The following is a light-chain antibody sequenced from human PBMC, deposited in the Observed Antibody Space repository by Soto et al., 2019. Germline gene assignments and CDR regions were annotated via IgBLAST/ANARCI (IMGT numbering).Light chain of an antibody. CDR3: QQYNTDQWT. V-gene: IGKV1-5*03. CDR2: KAS. Sequence: DIQMTQSPSTLSASVGDRVTITCRASQSISNWLAWYQQKPGKAPKLLIYKASSLEGGVPSRFSGSGSGTEFTLTISSLQPDDFATYYCQQYNTDQWTFGPGTKVDI. CDR1: QSISNW. J-gene: IGKJ1*01.